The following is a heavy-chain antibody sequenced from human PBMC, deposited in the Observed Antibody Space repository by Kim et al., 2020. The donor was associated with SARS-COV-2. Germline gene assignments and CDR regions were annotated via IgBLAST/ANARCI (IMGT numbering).Heavy chain of an antibody. CDR3: AHHYYGSGSYLRRYYYGMDV. D-gene: IGHD3-10*01. CDR2: INHSGST. V-gene: IGHV4-34*01. CDR1: GGSFSGYY. Sequence: SETLSLTCAVYGGSFSGYYWSWIRQPPGKGLEWIGEINHSGSTNYNPSLKSRVTLPVETSKNQFPLKLSPVTAADTAVYYCAHHYYGSGSYLRRYYYGMDVWGQGTTVTVSS. J-gene: IGHJ6*02.